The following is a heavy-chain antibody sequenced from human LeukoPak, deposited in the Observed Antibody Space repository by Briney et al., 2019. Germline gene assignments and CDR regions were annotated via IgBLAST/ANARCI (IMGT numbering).Heavy chain of an antibody. CDR3: SFLHRYYDGSGYWVE. J-gene: IGHJ4*02. D-gene: IGHD3-22*01. Sequence: GGSLRLSCEASGFTFTSYAMSWVPQAPGKGLEWVSGISTNGGSTPYADSVKGRLTISRDNPRNMLYMEMNSLRAEDTPVSYCSFLHRYYDGSGYWVEWGQGTLVTVSS. CDR1: GFTFTSYA. V-gene: IGHV3-23*01. CDR2: ISTNGGST.